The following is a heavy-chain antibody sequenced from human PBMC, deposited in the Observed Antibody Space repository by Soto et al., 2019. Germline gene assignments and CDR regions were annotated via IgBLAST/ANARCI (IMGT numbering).Heavy chain of an antibody. CDR1: GVSITSGAYY. CDR3: ARARLRAVYAFDF. CDR2: IYYNGNT. Sequence: SETLSLTCTLSGVSITSGAYYWTWVRQHPGKGLEWIGYIYYNGNTYFSPSLKSRLTISIDTSKNQFSLKLSSVTAADTAMYYCARARLRAVYAFDFWGEGTMVTVSS. D-gene: IGHD4-17*01. V-gene: IGHV4-31*03. J-gene: IGHJ3*01.